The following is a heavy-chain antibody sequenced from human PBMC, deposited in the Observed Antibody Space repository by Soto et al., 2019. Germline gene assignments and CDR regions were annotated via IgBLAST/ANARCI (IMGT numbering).Heavy chain of an antibody. V-gene: IGHV1-46*01. J-gene: IGHJ3*02. Sequence: VSVKVSCKASGYTFTSYYMPWVRQATGQGLEWMGISNHSGGSTSYAQKFQGRVTMTRDTSTSTVYMELSSLRSEDTAVYYCARGIVEDFAWLQEGQDAFDIWG. CDR3: ARGIVEDFAWLQEGQDAFDI. D-gene: IGHD3-9*01. CDR2: SNHSGGST. CDR1: GYTFTSYY.